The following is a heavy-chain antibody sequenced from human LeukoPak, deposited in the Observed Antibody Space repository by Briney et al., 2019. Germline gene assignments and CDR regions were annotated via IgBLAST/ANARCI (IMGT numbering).Heavy chain of an antibody. Sequence: GGSLRLSCAASGFTFSTYGMYWVRQAPGKGLEWVAAIWYDGSNKYYADSVKGRFTISRDNSKNTLYMQMNSLRAEDTAVYYCARDRSTGSYFYFDYWGQGTLVTVSS. CDR3: ARDRSTGSYFYFDY. CDR2: IWYDGSNK. CDR1: GFTFSTYG. V-gene: IGHV3-33*01. J-gene: IGHJ4*02. D-gene: IGHD6-19*01.